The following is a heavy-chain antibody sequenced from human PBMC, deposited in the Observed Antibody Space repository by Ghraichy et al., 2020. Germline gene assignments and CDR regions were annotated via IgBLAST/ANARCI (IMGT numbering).Heavy chain of an antibody. J-gene: IGHJ4*02. CDR2: IKQDGREK. CDR1: GFSFSRYW. CDR3: ARDRDGDRDF. Sequence: GGSLRLSCVASGFSFSRYWMSWVRQAPGKGLEWVANIKQDGREKYYVDSVKGRFAISRDNAKNSLSLQMNSLRAEETAVYYCARDRDGDRDFWGQGTLVTVPS. D-gene: IGHD5-24*01. V-gene: IGHV3-7*03.